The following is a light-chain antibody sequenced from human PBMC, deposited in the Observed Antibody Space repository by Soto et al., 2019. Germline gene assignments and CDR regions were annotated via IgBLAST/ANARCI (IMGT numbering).Light chain of an antibody. CDR2: GAS. J-gene: IGKJ4*01. CDR3: QQYGSSLGVT. V-gene: IGKV3-20*01. Sequence: EIVLTQSPGTLSLSPGERATLSCRASQSVSSSYLAWYQQKPGQAPRLLIYGASSRATGIPDRFSGSGSGTDCTLAISRLEPDDFAVYYCQQYGSSLGVTFGGGTKVEIK. CDR1: QSVSSSY.